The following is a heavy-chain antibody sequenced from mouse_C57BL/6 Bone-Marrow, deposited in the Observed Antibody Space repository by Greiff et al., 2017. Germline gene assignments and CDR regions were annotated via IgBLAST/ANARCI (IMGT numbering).Heavy chain of an antibody. CDR1: GFTFSSYG. CDR3: ARPLGAWFAY. J-gene: IGHJ3*01. CDR2: ISSGGSYT. V-gene: IGHV5-6*01. Sequence: EVKLVESGGDLVKPGGSLKLSCAASGFTFSSYGMSWVRQTPDKRLEWVATISSGGSYTYYPDSVKGRFTISRDNAKNTLYLQMSSLKSEDTAMYYCARPLGAWFAYWGQGILVTVSA.